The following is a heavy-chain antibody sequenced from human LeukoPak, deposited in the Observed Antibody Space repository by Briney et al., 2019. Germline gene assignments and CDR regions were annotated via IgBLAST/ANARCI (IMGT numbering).Heavy chain of an antibody. CDR2: FYHSGST. J-gene: IGHJ4*02. CDR1: GYSFSSGYY. Sequence: PSETLSLTCTISGYSFSSGYYWGWIRPPPGKGLGWIGRFYHSGSTYYNPSLKSRVTISLDTSENQFSLKLSSVTAADTAVYYCARDLYISGWGYFDYWGQGTLVTVSS. V-gene: IGHV4-38-2*02. D-gene: IGHD6-19*01. CDR3: ARDLYISGWGYFDY.